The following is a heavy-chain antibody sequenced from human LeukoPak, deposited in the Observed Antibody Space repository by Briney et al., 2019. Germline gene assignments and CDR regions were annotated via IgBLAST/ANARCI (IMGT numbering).Heavy chain of an antibody. CDR2: INSDGSST. CDR1: GFTFSNYW. CDR3: ASIRPGYYFDF. V-gene: IGHV3-74*01. Sequence: GGSLRLSCAASGFTFSNYWMHWVRQAPGKGLVWVSRINSDGSSTSYADSVKGRFTISRDNAKSTLYLQMNSLRAEDTAVYYCASIRPGYYFDFWGQGTLVTVSS. J-gene: IGHJ4*02.